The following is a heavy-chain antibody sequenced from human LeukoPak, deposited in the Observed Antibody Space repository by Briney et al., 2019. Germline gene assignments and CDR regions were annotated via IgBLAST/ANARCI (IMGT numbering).Heavy chain of an antibody. CDR3: ARDLDPFDWSSPLGY. CDR2: INSDGSST. CDR1: GFTFSSYW. D-gene: IGHD3-9*01. V-gene: IGHV3-74*01. J-gene: IGHJ4*02. Sequence: GESLRLSCAASGFTFSSYWMHWVRQAPGKGLVWVSRINSDGSSTSYADSVKGRFTISRDNAKNTLYLQMNSLRAEDTAVYYCARDLDPFDWSSPLGYWGQGTLVTVSS.